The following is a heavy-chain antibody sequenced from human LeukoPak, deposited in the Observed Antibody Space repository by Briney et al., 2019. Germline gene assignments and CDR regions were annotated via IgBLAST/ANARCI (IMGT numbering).Heavy chain of an antibody. CDR2: INSDGSST. D-gene: IGHD2-2*02. Sequence: GGSLRLSCAASGFTFSSYSMNWVRQAPGKGLVWVSRINSDGSSTSYADSVKGRFTISRDNAKNTLYLQMNSLRAEDTAVYYCARGGYCSSTSCYTGYFDYWGQGTLVTVSS. CDR1: GFTFSSYS. J-gene: IGHJ4*02. V-gene: IGHV3-74*01. CDR3: ARGGYCSSTSCYTGYFDY.